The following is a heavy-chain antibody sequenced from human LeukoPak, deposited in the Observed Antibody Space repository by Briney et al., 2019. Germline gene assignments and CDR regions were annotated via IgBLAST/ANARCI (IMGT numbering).Heavy chain of an antibody. CDR2: IYSSGST. CDR3: ARYGYGSGHPYAFHL. V-gene: IGHV4-59*10. CDR1: GGSISGYY. Sequence: SETLSLTCTVSGGSISGYYWSWLGQPAGKGLEGIGRIYSSGSTNYYPSLTSRVTISVDTSKNQFSLKLRSVTAAVSAVYYCARYGYGSGHPYAFHLWGQGTMVTVSS. J-gene: IGHJ3*01. D-gene: IGHD3-10*01.